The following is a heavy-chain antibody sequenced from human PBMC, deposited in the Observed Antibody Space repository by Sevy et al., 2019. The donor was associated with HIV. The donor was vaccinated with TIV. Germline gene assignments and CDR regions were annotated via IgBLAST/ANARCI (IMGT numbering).Heavy chain of an antibody. J-gene: IGHJ4*02. V-gene: IGHV3-72*01. CDR2: IRNKADSYTT. CDR1: GFTFSDHY. D-gene: IGHD6-13*01. CDR3: ATYAGVAAAGRVFDY. Sequence: GGSLRLSCAASGFTFSDHYMEWVRQAPGKGLEWVGRIRNKADSYTTEYAASVKGRFTISRDDSKNSLYLLMNSLKTVDTAVYYCATYAGVAAAGRVFDYWGQGTLVTVSS.